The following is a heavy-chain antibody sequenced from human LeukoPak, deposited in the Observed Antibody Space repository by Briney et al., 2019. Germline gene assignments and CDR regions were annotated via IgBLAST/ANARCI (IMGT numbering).Heavy chain of an antibody. V-gene: IGHV1-69*05. J-gene: IGHJ6*03. CDR1: GGTFSSYA. Sequence: SVKVSCKASGGTFSSYAISWVRQAPGQGLEWMGGIIPIFGTANYAQKFQGRVTITTDESTSTAYMELSSLRSEDTAVYYCARGNDFWSGCYMDVWGKGTTVTVSS. CDR2: IIPIFGTA. CDR3: ARGNDFWSGCYMDV. D-gene: IGHD3-3*01.